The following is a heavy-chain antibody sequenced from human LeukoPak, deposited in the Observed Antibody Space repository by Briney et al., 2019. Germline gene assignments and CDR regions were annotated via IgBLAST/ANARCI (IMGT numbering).Heavy chain of an antibody. J-gene: IGHJ4*02. Sequence: SQTLSLTCIVSGDSVSSGGYYWSWIRQHPGKGLEWVGYIYYSGSTYYNPSLKSRLTISLDTSKNLFSLQLTSVTAADTAVYYCARSSGYNFDYWGQGTLVTVSS. D-gene: IGHD6-19*01. CDR1: GDSVSSGGYY. CDR2: IYYSGST. CDR3: ARSSGYNFDY. V-gene: IGHV4-31*03.